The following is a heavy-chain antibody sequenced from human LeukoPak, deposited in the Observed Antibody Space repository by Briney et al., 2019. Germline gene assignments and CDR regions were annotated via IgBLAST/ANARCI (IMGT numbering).Heavy chain of an antibody. J-gene: IGHJ6*02. D-gene: IGHD3-10*01. CDR1: GFTFSDYY. Sequence: GGSLRLSCAASGFTFSDYYMSWIRQAPGEGLEWVSYISSSGSTIYYADSVKSRFTISRDNAKNSLYLQMNSLRAEDTAVYYCARGLLWFGELPRPIDVWGQGTTVTVSS. V-gene: IGHV3-11*01. CDR3: ARGLLWFGELPRPIDV. CDR2: ISSSGSTI.